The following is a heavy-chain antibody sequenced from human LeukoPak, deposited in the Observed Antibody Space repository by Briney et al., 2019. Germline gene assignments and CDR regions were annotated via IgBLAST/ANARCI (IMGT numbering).Heavy chain of an antibody. V-gene: IGHV4-39*02. Sequence: PSETLSLTCTVSGGSISTPSSYWGWIRQPPGKGLEWIGSVFYTGKTHYNPSLKSRVTISVDASQNHFSLKLGSVAAADSALYYCASLDPCYSDSGACHYYYSMDAWGQGTTVTVSS. J-gene: IGHJ6*02. CDR1: GGSISTPSSY. CDR2: VFYTGKT. D-gene: IGHD3-22*01. CDR3: ASLDPCYSDSGACHYYYSMDA.